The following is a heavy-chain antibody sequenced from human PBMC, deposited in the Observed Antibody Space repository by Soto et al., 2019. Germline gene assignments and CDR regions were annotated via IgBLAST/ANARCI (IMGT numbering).Heavy chain of an antibody. J-gene: IGHJ3*02. CDR3: ASSTIFGVVDAFDI. V-gene: IGHV1-18*01. D-gene: IGHD3-3*01. CDR1: GYTFTSYG. Sequence: ASGKVSCKASGYTFTSYGISWVRQAPGQGLEWMGWISAYNGNTNYAQKLRGRVTMTTDTSASTAYMELRSLRSDDTAVYYCASSTIFGVVDAFDIWGQGTMVTVSS. CDR2: ISAYNGNT.